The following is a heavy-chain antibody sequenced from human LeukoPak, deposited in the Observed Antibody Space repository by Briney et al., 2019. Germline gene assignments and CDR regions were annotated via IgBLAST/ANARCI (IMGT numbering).Heavy chain of an antibody. CDR1: GGTFSSYA. D-gene: IGHD6-19*01. Sequence: WASVKVSCKASGGTFSSYAISWVRQAPGQGLEWMGRIIPILGIANYAQKFQGRVTITADKSMSTAYMELSSLRSEDTAVYYCARVGQWLESYYYYYGMDVWGQGTTVTVSS. CDR2: IIPILGIA. V-gene: IGHV1-69*04. CDR3: ARVGQWLESYYYYYGMDV. J-gene: IGHJ6*02.